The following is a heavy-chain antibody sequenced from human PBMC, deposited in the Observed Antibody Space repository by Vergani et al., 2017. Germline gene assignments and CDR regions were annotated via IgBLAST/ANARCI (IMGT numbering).Heavy chain of an antibody. J-gene: IGHJ6*02. CDR2: IGTAGDT. Sequence: EVQLVESGGGLVQPGGSLRLSCAASGFTFSSYDMHWVRQATGKGLEWVSAIGTAGDTYYPGSVKGRFTISRENAKNSLYLQMNSLRAGDTAVYYCASELRSYYYYYGMDVWGQGTTVTVSS. V-gene: IGHV3-13*01. CDR3: ASELRSYYYYYGMDV. CDR1: GFTFSSYD. D-gene: IGHD4-17*01.